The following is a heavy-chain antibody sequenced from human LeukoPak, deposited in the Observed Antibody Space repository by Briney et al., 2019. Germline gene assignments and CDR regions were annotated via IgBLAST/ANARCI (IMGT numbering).Heavy chain of an antibody. CDR3: ARMYDSSGYDAFDI. CDR1: GYTFTSYG. Sequence: ASVKVSCKASGYTFTSYGISWVGQAPGQGLEWMGWISAYNGNTNYAQKLQGRVTMTTDTSTSTAYMELRSLRSDDTAVYYCARMYDSSGYDAFDIWGQGTMVTVSS. J-gene: IGHJ3*02. V-gene: IGHV1-18*01. CDR2: ISAYNGNT. D-gene: IGHD3-22*01.